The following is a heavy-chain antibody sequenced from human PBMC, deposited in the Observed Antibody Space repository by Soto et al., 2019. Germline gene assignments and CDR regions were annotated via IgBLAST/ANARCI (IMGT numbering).Heavy chain of an antibody. V-gene: IGHV3-9*01. CDR3: AKDIVGGEARTGNFDY. CDR2: ISWNSGSI. J-gene: IGHJ4*02. D-gene: IGHD3-10*01. CDR1: GCTFDDYA. Sequence: GGSLRLSCAASGCTFDDYAMHWVRQAPGKGLEWVSGISWNSGSIGYADSVKGRFTISRDNAKNSLYLQMNSLRAEDTALYYCAKDIVGGEARTGNFDYWGQGTLVPVYS.